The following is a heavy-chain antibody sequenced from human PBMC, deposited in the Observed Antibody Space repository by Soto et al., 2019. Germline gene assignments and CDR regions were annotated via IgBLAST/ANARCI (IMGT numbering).Heavy chain of an antibody. D-gene: IGHD6-13*01. J-gene: IGHJ6*02. Sequence: PSETLSLTCAVYGGSFSGYYWSWIRQPPGKGLEWIGEIIHSGSTNYNPSLKSRVTISVDTSKNQFSLKLSSVTAADTAVYYCARARQLVRLYYYYGMDVWGQGTTVTVSS. CDR2: IIHSGST. CDR1: GGSFSGYY. CDR3: ARARQLVRLYYYYGMDV. V-gene: IGHV4-34*12.